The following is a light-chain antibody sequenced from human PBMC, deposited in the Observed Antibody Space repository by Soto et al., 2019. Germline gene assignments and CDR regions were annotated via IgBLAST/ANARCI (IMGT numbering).Light chain of an antibody. CDR2: KNN. CDR1: SSNIGSNY. V-gene: IGLV1-47*01. CDR3: AAWDDRLSGAV. J-gene: IGLJ3*02. Sequence: QSVLTQPPSASGTPGQRVTISCSGSSSNIGSNYVYWYQQLSGTAPKLLIYKNNQRPSGVPDRSSGSKSGTSASLAISGLRSEDEADYYCAAWDDRLSGAVFGGRTKVTVL.